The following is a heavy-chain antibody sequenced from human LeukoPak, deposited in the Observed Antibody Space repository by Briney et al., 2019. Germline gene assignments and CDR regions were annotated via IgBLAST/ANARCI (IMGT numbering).Heavy chain of an antibody. CDR2: MNPYSGNT. Sequence: ASVKVSCKASGFTFSSYDINWVRQATGQGLEWMGWMNPYSGNTGYVQKFQGRVTMTRNTSTSTAYMALSSLRSEDTAVYFCARGRRGSSYVWLERYQHYYMDVWGKGTTVTVSS. D-gene: IGHD5-18*01. J-gene: IGHJ6*03. CDR1: GFTFSSYD. V-gene: IGHV1-8*01. CDR3: ARGRRGSSYVWLERYQHYYMDV.